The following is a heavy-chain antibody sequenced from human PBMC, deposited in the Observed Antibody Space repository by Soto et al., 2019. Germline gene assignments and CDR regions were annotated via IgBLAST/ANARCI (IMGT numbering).Heavy chain of an antibody. CDR2: IYFSVIT. CDR3: ARYSHSQQPNDPRGGGDMDG. Sequence: QLQLEESGPGVVKPSQTMSLTCAVSGGSISNGGYYWSWIRQHPGKGLEWSGSIYFSVITYYNPSLKIRVTIALSPPKHPFTPKLSSVPDADTAWDYRARYSHSQQPNDPRGGGDMDGWGKGTKVTVSS. CDR1: GGSISNGGYY. D-gene: IGHD6-13*01. J-gene: IGHJ6*03. V-gene: IGHV4-31*10.